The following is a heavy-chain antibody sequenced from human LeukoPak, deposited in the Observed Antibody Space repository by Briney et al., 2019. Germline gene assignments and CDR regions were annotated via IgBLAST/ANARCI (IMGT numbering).Heavy chain of an antibody. CDR2: ITPTVGLA. CDR3: AGGRDGHDDY. V-gene: IGHV1-69*04. Sequence: SVKVSCKASGGTFTSYAISWVRQAPGQGLEWMGRITPTVGLANYAQKFQGRVTFIADKSTSTSYMNLSGLRSEDTAVYYCAGGRDGHDDYWGQGTLVTVSS. D-gene: IGHD3-16*01. CDR1: GGTFTSYA. J-gene: IGHJ4*02.